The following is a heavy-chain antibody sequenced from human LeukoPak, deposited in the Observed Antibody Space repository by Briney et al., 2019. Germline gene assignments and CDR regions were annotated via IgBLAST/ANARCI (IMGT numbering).Heavy chain of an antibody. CDR3: ARDTYIVVVVAATHYYYYGMDV. CDR2: ISAYNGNT. J-gene: IGHJ6*02. CDR1: GYTFTSYG. Sequence: ASVKVSCKASGYTFTSYGISWVRQAPGQGPEWMGWISAYNGNTNYAQKLQGRVTMTTDTSTSTAYMELRSLRSDDTAVYYCARDTYIVVVVAATHYYYYGMDVWGQGTTVTVSS. D-gene: IGHD2-15*01. V-gene: IGHV1-18*01.